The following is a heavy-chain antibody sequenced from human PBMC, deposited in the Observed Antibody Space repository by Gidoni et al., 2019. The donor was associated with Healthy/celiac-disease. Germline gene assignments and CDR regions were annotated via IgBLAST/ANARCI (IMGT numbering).Heavy chain of an antibody. D-gene: IGHD3-22*01. J-gene: IGHJ4*02. Sequence: QVQLQESGPGLVKPSETLSLTCTVSGGSISSYYWSWIRQPPGKGLEWIGYIYYSGSTNYNPSLKSRVTISVDTSKNQFSLKLSSVTAADTAVYYCARHTYYYDSSGYYYGEPFDYWGQGTLVTVSS. CDR3: ARHTYYYDSSGYYYGEPFDY. V-gene: IGHV4-59*01. CDR2: IYYSGST. CDR1: GGSISSYY.